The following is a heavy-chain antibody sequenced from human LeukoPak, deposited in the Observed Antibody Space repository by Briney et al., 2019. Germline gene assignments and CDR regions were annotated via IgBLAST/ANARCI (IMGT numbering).Heavy chain of an antibody. V-gene: IGHV3-23*01. CDR3: AKDSATMVRGVIYYYYGMDV. J-gene: IGHJ6*02. Sequence: PGGSLRLSCAASGFTFSSYAMSWVRQAPGKGLEWVSAISGSGGSTYYADSVKGRFTISRDNSKNTLYLQMNSLRAEDTAVYYCAKDSATMVRGVIYYYYGMDVWGQWTTVTLSS. CDR1: GFTFSSYA. CDR2: ISGSGGST. D-gene: IGHD3-10*01.